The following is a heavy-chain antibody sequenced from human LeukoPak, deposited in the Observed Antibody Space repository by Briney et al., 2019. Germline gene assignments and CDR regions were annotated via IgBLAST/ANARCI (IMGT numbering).Heavy chain of an antibody. CDR2: TYYSGST. J-gene: IGHJ3*02. CDR3: ARERSGYDAFDI. Sequence: PSETLSLTCTVSGGSISSYYWSWIRRPPGKGLEWIGYTYYSGSTNYNPSLKSLVTISVDTSKNQFSLKLSSVTAADTAVYYCARERSGYDAFDIWGQGTMVTVSS. D-gene: IGHD5-12*01. CDR1: GGSISSYY. V-gene: IGHV4-59*01.